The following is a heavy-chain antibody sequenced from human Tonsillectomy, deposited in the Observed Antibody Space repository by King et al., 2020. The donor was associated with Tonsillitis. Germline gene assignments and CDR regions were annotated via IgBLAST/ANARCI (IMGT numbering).Heavy chain of an antibody. J-gene: IGHJ3*02. CDR3: ATWTTANDAFDI. V-gene: IGHV3-21*01. CDR1: RFTFSSYS. Sequence: QLVQSGGGLVKPGGSLRLSCAASRFTFSSYSMNWVRQAPGKGLEWVSSISSSSSYIYYADSVKGRFTISRDNAKNSLYLQMNSLRAEDTAVYYCATWTTANDAFDIWGQGTMVTVSS. CDR2: ISSSSSYI. D-gene: IGHD3/OR15-3a*01.